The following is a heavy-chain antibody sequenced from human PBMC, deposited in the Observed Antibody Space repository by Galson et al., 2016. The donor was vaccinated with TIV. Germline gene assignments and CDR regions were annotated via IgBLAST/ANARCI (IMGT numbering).Heavy chain of an antibody. J-gene: IGHJ4*02. Sequence: SLRLSCAASGFTFSSYEMGWVRQAPGKGMEWVSYISTSGSTTYHADSVKGRFTISRDNAKNSLYLQMNSLRAEDTAVYYCTRGGMIPYYWGQGTLVTVSS. CDR2: ISTSGSTT. D-gene: IGHD3-22*01. CDR3: TRGGMIPYY. V-gene: IGHV3-48*03. CDR1: GFTFSSYE.